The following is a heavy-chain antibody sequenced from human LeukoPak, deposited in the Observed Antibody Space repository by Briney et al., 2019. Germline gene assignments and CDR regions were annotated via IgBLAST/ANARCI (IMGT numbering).Heavy chain of an antibody. CDR3: ASTGKYYDILTGYWVV. Sequence: GASVKVSCKASGYTFTSYAISWVRQAPGQGLEWMGRIIPILGIANYAQKFQGRVTITADKSTSTAYMELSSLRSEDTAVYYCASTGKYYDILTGYWVVWGQGTTVTVSS. CDR1: GYTFTSYA. CDR2: IIPILGIA. V-gene: IGHV1-69*04. D-gene: IGHD3-9*01. J-gene: IGHJ6*02.